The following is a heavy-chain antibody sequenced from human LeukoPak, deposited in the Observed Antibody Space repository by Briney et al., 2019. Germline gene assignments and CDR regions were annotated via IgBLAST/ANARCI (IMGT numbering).Heavy chain of an antibody. Sequence: GGSLRLSCAASGFTFSSYAMSWVRQAPGKGLEWVSAISGSGGSTYYADSVKGRFTISRDNSKNTLYLQMNTLRAEDTAVYYCAKVAHYYGSGSYYEYYFDFWGQGTLVTVSS. CDR3: AKVAHYYGSGSYYEYYFDF. J-gene: IGHJ4*02. D-gene: IGHD3-10*01. CDR2: ISGSGGST. CDR1: GFTFSSYA. V-gene: IGHV3-23*01.